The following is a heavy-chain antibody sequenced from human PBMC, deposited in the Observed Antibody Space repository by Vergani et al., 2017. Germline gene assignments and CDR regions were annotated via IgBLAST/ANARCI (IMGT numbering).Heavy chain of an antibody. CDR3: AKHFRGWGIDY. CDR2: ISSSSSYR. J-gene: IGHJ4*02. D-gene: IGHD3-16*01. CDR1: GFTFGSYS. Sequence: EVQLVESGGGLVKPGGSLRLSCVASGFTFGSYSMNWVRQAPGKGLEWVSFISSSSSYRYYADSVKGRFTISRDNGEYSLLLQMNSLRPEDTATYYCAKHFRGWGIDYWGQGTEVIVSS. V-gene: IGHV3-21*01.